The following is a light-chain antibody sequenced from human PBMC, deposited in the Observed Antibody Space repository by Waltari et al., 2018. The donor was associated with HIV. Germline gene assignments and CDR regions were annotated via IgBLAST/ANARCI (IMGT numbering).Light chain of an antibody. CDR1: QSISTW. CDR3: QQYNTYSQT. V-gene: IGKV1-5*03. J-gene: IGKJ1*01. Sequence: DVQMTQSPSTLSASVGDTVTITCRASQSISTWLAWYQQKPGKAPKLLIYRASSLQSGVPSRFSGSGSETEFTLTINSLQPDDFATYYCQQYNTYSQTFGQGTKVE. CDR2: RAS.